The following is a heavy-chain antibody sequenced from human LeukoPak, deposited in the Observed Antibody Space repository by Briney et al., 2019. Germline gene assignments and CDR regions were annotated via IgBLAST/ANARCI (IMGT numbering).Heavy chain of an antibody. J-gene: IGHJ4*02. CDR1: GFSVSNKY. CDR3: AGGQMYTSGGFDD. V-gene: IGHV3-53*01. CDR2: IYTGDDT. Sequence: PGESLRLSCAASGFSVSNKYMSWVRQAPGKGLEWASVIYTGDDTYYADSVRGRFTIFRDTSRNTVNLQMNTLRAEDTALYYCAGGQMYTSGGFDDWGQGTLVTVSS. D-gene: IGHD6-19*01.